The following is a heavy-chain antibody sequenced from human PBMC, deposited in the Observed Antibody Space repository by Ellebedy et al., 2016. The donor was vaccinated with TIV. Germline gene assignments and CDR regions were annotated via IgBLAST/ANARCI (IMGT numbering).Heavy chain of an antibody. V-gene: IGHV3-21*01. D-gene: IGHD3-3*01. CDR2: ISSSSSYI. CDR1: GGSISSSS. Sequence: ETLSLTCTVSGGSISSSSYYWGWIRQPPGKGLEWVSCISSSSSYIYYADSVKGRFTISRDNAKNSLYLQMNSLRAEDTAVYYCASWHDFWSGYPDYWGQGTLVTVSS. J-gene: IGHJ4*02. CDR3: ASWHDFWSGYPDY.